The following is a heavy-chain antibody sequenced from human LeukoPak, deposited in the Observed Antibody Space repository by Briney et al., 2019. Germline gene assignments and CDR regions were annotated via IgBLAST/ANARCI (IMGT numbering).Heavy chain of an antibody. V-gene: IGHV1-8*02. D-gene: IGHD3-3*01. CDR1: GYTFTSYG. CDR2: MNANSGKT. J-gene: IGHJ4*02. CDR3: ARGGYYFEY. Sequence: ASVKVSCKASGYTFTSYGINWVRQAPGQGLEWVGWMNANSGKTAYAQKFQDRVSMTRNTSTSTAYMELRSLKSEDTAVYYCARGGYYFEYWGQGTLVTVSS.